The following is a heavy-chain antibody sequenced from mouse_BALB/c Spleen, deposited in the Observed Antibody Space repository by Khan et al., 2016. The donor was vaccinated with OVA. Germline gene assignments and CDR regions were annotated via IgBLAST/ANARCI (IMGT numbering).Heavy chain of an antibody. Sequence: QIQLVQSGPELKKPGETVKISCKASGYTFTNYGMNWVKQAPGKGLKWMGWINTFTGEPTYADDFKGRFAFSLETSASTAYLQLNNLKNEDTATYFCARREVYVYGSSQISSYYETMDYWGQGTSVTVSS. CDR2: INTFTGEP. CDR1: GYTFTNYG. CDR3: ARREVYVYGSSQISSYYETMDY. V-gene: IGHV9-3-1*01. J-gene: IGHJ4*01. D-gene: IGHD1-1*01.